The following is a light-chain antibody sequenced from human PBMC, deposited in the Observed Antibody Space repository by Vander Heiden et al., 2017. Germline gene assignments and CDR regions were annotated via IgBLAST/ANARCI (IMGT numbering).Light chain of an antibody. CDR2: GAS. J-gene: IGKJ2*01. CDR3: QQYGSSPQT. CDR1: QSVSSSY. Sequence: VFTQSPGTLSLSPGERATLSCRASQSVSSSYLAWYQQKPGQAPRLLIYGASSRATGIPDRFSGSGSGTDFTLTISRLEPEDFAVYYCQQYGSSPQTFGQGTKLEIK. V-gene: IGKV3-20*01.